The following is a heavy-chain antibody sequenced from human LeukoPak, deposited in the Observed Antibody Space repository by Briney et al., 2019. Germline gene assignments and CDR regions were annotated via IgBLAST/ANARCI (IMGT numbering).Heavy chain of an antibody. CDR2: LFSGGDT. CDR3: ARQGFDSGFDY. J-gene: IGHJ4*01. V-gene: IGHV3-66*04. Sequence: SGGSLRLSCAASGFSFRRYYMCWVRQAPGKGLQWVSVLFSGGDTYYADSVKDRFSISRDSSRETLFLQMNSLRADDTAVYYCARQGFDSGFDYWGHGTMVTVSS. CDR1: GFSFRRYY. D-gene: IGHD2-21*01.